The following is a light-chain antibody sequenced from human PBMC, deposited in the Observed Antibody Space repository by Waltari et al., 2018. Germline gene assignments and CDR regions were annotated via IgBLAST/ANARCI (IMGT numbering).Light chain of an antibody. CDR3: QTGGHGTWV. CDR1: SGHSTNI. Sequence: QLVLTQSPSASASLGASVTLTCTLSSGHSTNIIAWLQQQPEKGPRFLMNVNSDGSHNRGVGIPDRFSGSSSGAERYLNISSLQSEDEADYYCQTGGHGTWVFGGGTRLTVL. V-gene: IGLV4-69*01. J-gene: IGLJ3*02. CDR2: VNSDGSH.